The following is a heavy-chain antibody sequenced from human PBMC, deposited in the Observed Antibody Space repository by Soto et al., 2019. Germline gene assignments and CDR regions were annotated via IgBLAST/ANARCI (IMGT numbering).Heavy chain of an antibody. J-gene: IGHJ6*02. D-gene: IGHD6-13*01. CDR2: IWYDGSNK. Sequence: GGSLRLSCAASGFTFSSYGMHWVRQAPGKGLEWVAVIWYDGSNKYYADSVKGRFTISRDNSKNTLYLQMNSLRAEDTAVYYCARDRASRWYYPSNGYYYYGMDVWGQGTTVTVSS. CDR1: GFTFSSYG. V-gene: IGHV3-33*01. CDR3: ARDRASRWYYPSNGYYYYGMDV.